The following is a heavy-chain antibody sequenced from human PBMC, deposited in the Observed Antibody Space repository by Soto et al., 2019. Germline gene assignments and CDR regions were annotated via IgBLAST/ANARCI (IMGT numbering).Heavy chain of an antibody. D-gene: IGHD2-2*01. Sequence: GGSLRLSCAASGLTVSSSYTSWVRQAPGRGLEWVSLIYSGGSTNYADPVKGRLTISRENSKITLYLQMNSLRAGDTAVYYCARQLLAYCTSTTCIWGQGTLVTVSS. V-gene: IGHV3-66*04. J-gene: IGHJ4*02. CDR3: ARQLLAYCTSTTCI. CDR2: IYSGGST. CDR1: GLTVSSSY.